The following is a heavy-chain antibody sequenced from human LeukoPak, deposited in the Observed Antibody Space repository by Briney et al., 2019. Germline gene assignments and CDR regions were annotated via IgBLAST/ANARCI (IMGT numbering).Heavy chain of an antibody. J-gene: IGHJ6*02. CDR1: GYTFTSYD. D-gene: IGHD3-3*01. CDR2: MNPHSGNT. V-gene: IGHV1-8*01. CDR3: ARERRGPHYDFWSGQRRIYYYGMDV. Sequence: GASVKVSCKASGYTFTSYDINWVRQATGQGLEWMGWMNPHSGNTANEHKFQGRVTITRNTSIRTAYMELSSVRSEDTAVYYCARERRGPHYDFWSGQRRIYYYGMDVWGQGTTVTVSS.